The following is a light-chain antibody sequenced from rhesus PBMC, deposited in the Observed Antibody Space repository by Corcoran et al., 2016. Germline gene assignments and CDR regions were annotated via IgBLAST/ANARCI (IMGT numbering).Light chain of an antibody. J-gene: IGKJ4*01. CDR3: QQNENFPPT. CDR2: YTA. V-gene: IGKV1-66*01. CDR1: QAIKNY. Sequence: DIQMTQSPSSLSAFVGDRVTFTCRASQAIKNYVSWYQQKPGKSPKPLIFYTASLETGVPSRLSGIRSGTTYTLTISSLQPEDLATCYCQQNENFPPTFGGGTKVDLK.